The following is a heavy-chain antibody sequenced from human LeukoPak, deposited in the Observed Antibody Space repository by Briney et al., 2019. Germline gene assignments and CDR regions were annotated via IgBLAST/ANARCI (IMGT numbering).Heavy chain of an antibody. J-gene: IGHJ5*02. D-gene: IGHD2-8*01. CDR1: GGPISSSHYY. CDR2: IYYSGNT. Sequence: PSETLSLTCTVSGGPISSSHYYWGWVRQPPGKGLEWIGSIYYSGNTYYNPSLKSRVTMSVDTSMNQFSLKLNSVTAADTAVYYCAGQRRVTGPNWFGPWGQGTLVTVSS. CDR3: AGQRRVTGPNWFGP. V-gene: IGHV4-39*01.